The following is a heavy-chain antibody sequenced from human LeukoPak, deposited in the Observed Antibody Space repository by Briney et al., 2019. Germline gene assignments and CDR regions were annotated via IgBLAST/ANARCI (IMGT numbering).Heavy chain of an antibody. D-gene: IGHD3-16*01. Sequence: PSETLSLTCTVSGGSIISNRHYWSWIRQPPGRGLEWIGNVFYSGNTNYNPSLRSRVTISVDTSNNQFSLKLTSVTAADTAVYYCARATPLLLGVMLFQFWGQGTLATVSS. J-gene: IGHJ4*02. V-gene: IGHV4-61*01. CDR2: VFYSGNT. CDR1: GGSIISNRHY. CDR3: ARATPLLLGVMLFQF.